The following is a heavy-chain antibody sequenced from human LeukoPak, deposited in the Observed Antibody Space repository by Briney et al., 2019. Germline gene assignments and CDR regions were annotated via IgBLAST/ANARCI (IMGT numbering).Heavy chain of an antibody. V-gene: IGHV3-30*18. CDR1: GFAFSSYG. CDR3: AKGDYGEDYGMDV. D-gene: IGHD4-17*01. Sequence: GGSLRLSCAASGFAFSSYGMHWVRQAPGKGLEWVAVISYDGSNKYYADSVKGRFTISRDNSKNTLYLQMNSLRAEDTAVYYCAKGDYGEDYGMDVWGQGTTVTVSS. CDR2: ISYDGSNK. J-gene: IGHJ6*02.